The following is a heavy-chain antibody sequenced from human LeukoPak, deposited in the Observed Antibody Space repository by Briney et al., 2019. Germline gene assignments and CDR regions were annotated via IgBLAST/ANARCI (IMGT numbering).Heavy chain of an antibody. CDR2: INPNSGGT. Sequence: ASVKVSCKASGYTFTGYYMHWVRQAPGQGLEWMGWINPNSGGTNYAQKFQGRVTMTRDTSISTAYMELSRLRSDDTAVYYCARVLALVEGTEYFQHWGQGTLVTVSS. CDR1: GYTFTGYY. CDR3: ARVLALVEGTEYFQH. J-gene: IGHJ1*01. D-gene: IGHD5-24*01. V-gene: IGHV1-2*02.